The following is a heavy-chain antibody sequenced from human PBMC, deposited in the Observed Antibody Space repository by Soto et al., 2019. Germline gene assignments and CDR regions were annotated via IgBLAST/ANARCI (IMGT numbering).Heavy chain of an antibody. Sequence: SETLSLTCNVSGGSISTYYWSWIRQPPGKGLEWIGFIYYTGSNNYNYNPSLNSRVTISVDTSKNQFSLKLSSVTAADTAVYYRARHSSGWCIDRWGQGTLVTVSS. V-gene: IGHV4-59*08. CDR1: GGSISTYY. D-gene: IGHD6-19*01. J-gene: IGHJ5*02. CDR2: IYYTGSNNY. CDR3: ARHSSGWCIDR.